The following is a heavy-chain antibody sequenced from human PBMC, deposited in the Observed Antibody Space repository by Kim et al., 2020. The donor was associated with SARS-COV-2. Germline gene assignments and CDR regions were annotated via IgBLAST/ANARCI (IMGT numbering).Heavy chain of an antibody. CDR1: GGTFSSYA. J-gene: IGHJ3*02. D-gene: IGHD6-13*01. CDR2: IIPIFGTA. CDR3: ARLMGSWSNAFDI. V-gene: IGHV1-69*13. Sequence: SVKVSCKASGGTFSSYAISWVRQAPGQGLEWMGGIIPIFGTANYAQKFQGRVTITADESTSTAYMELSSLRSEDTAVYYCARLMGSWSNAFDIWGQGTMVTVSS.